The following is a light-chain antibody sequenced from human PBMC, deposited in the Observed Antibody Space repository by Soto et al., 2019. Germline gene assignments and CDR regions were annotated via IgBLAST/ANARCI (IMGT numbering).Light chain of an antibody. V-gene: IGLV2-23*02. CDR2: EVS. CDR3: CSYAGSSTFSYV. Sequence: QSALTQPASASGSPGQSITISCTGTSSDVGSYNLVSWYQQHPGKAPKLMIYEVSKRPSGVSNRFSGSKSGNTASLTISGLQAEDEADYYCCSYAGSSTFSYVFGTGTKVTVL. J-gene: IGLJ1*01. CDR1: SSDVGSYNL.